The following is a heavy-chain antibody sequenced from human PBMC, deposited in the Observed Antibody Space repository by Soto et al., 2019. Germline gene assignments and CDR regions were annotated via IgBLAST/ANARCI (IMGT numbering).Heavy chain of an antibody. J-gene: IGHJ5*02. CDR2: IYYSGST. V-gene: IGHV4-31*03. CDR3: SSRSSAAATYHWFDP. Sequence: SETLSLTCTVSGGSISSGGYYWSWIRQHPGKGMERIGYIYYSGSTYYNPSLKSRVTISVDTSKNQFSLKLSSVTAADTAVYYCSSRSSAAATYHWFDPWGQGTLVTVSS. D-gene: IGHD6-13*01. CDR1: GGSISSGGYY.